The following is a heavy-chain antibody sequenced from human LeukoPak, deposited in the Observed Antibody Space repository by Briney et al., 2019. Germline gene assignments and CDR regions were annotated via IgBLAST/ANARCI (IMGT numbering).Heavy chain of an antibody. CDR2: ISGSGGST. Sequence: GGPLRLSCAASGFTFSSYAMSWVRQAPGKGLERVSGISGSGGSTHYADSVKGRFTISRDNSRNTLYLQMNSPRAEDTAVYYCANLPGYSSGWYEVNYWGQGTLVTVSS. J-gene: IGHJ4*02. D-gene: IGHD6-13*01. CDR1: GFTFSSYA. V-gene: IGHV3-23*01. CDR3: ANLPGYSSGWYEVNY.